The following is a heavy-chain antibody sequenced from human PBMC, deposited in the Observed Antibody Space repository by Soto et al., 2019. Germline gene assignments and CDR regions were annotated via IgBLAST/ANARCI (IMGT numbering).Heavy chain of an antibody. CDR3: ARRYGGTLGY. V-gene: IGHV4-59*08. Sequence: SENLSLTCTVSGCSISSYYWSWIRQPPGQGLEWIGYIYYSGSTNYNPSLKSRVTISVDTSENQFSLKLSSVTAADTAVYYCARRYGGTLGYWGQGTLVTVSS. CDR2: IYYSGST. D-gene: IGHD2-15*01. J-gene: IGHJ4*02. CDR1: GCSISSYY.